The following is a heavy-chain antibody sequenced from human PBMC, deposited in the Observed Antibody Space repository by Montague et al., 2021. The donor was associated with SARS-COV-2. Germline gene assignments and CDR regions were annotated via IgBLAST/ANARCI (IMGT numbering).Heavy chain of an antibody. J-gene: IGHJ4*01. CDR3: ARLLRSDYYDSGVWY. CDR2: IYYSGST. CDR1: GGSISSSSYY. Sequence: SETLSLTCTVYGGSISSSSYYWGWIRQPPGKGLEWIGSIYYSGSTYYNPSLKSRVTISVDTSKNQFSLKLSSVTAADTAVYYCARLLRSDYYDSGVWYWGQGTLVTVSS. D-gene: IGHD3-10*01. V-gene: IGHV4-39*01.